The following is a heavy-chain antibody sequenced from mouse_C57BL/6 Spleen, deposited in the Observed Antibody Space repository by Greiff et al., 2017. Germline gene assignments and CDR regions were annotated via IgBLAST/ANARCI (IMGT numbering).Heavy chain of an antibody. CDR2: IDPSDSYT. Sequence: QVQLQQPGAELVRPGTSVKLSCKASGYTFTSYWMHWVKQRPGQGLEWIGVIDPSDSYTNYNQKFKGKATLTVDTSSSTAYMQLSSLTSEDSAVYYCARGEGGNYFHYYAMDYWGQGTSVTVSS. V-gene: IGHV1-59*01. CDR3: ARGEGGNYFHYYAMDY. D-gene: IGHD2-1*01. CDR1: GYTFTSYW. J-gene: IGHJ4*01.